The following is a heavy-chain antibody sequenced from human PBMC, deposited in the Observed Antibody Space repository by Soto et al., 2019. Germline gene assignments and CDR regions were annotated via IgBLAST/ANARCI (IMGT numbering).Heavy chain of an antibody. V-gene: IGHV4-31*03. CDR2: IYYSGST. D-gene: IGHD2-21*01. J-gene: IGHJ6*02. CDR3: AREAPRCGGMDV. Sequence: SETLSLTCTVSGGSISSVGYYWSWIRQHPGKGLEWIGYIYYSGSTYYNPSLKSRVTISVDTSKNQFSLKLSSVTAADTAVYYCAREAPRCGGMDVWGQGTTVTVSS. CDR1: GGSISSVGYY.